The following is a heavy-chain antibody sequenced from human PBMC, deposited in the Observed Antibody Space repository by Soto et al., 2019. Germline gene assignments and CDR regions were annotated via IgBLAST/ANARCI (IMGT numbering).Heavy chain of an antibody. CDR1: GGSISSSSYY. J-gene: IGHJ6*03. D-gene: IGHD3-3*01. Sequence: SETLSLTCTVSGGSISSSSYYWGWIRQPPGKGLEWIGSIYYSGSTYYNPSLKSRVTISVDTSKNQFSLKLSSVTAADTAVYYCARHVQRYDFWSGLALYYYYYMDVWGKGTTVTVSS. V-gene: IGHV4-39*01. CDR3: ARHVQRYDFWSGLALYYYYYMDV. CDR2: IYYSGST.